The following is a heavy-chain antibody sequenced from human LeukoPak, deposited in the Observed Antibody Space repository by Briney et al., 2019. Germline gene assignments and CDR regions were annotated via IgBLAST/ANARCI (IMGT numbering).Heavy chain of an antibody. CDR2: IYYSGDT. V-gene: IGHV4-30-4*01. CDR1: GGSIRSGDYY. J-gene: IGHJ4*02. CDR3: ACVTGLYYFDF. D-gene: IGHD1-20*01. Sequence: SQTLSLTCAVSGGSIRSGDYYWSWARQPPGKGLEWIGHIYYSGDTYYNPSLKSRVAISVDTSKNQFSLKLSSVTAADTAVYYCACVTGLYYFDFWGQGTLVTVSS.